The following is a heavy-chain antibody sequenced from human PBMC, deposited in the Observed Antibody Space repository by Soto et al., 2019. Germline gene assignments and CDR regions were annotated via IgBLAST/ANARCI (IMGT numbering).Heavy chain of an antibody. J-gene: IGHJ6*02. CDR3: ARHNRWFGGGMDV. D-gene: IGHD3-10*01. CDR2: IYSGTT. CDR1: GGSISGGSITSSSYY. Sequence: QLQLQESGPGLEKPSETLSLICSVSGGSISGGSITSSSYYWGWIRQPPGKGLEWIGSIYSGTTYYNPSLKSRVTISVDTSKNHFSLKLSSVTAADTAVYYCARHNRWFGGGMDVWGQGTTVTVSS. V-gene: IGHV4-39*01.